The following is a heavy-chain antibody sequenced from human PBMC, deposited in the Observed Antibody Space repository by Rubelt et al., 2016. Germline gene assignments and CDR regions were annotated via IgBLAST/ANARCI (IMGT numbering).Heavy chain of an antibody. V-gene: IGHV4-4*02. CDR2: FNHRGGT. D-gene: IGHD1-14*01. CDR3: ARNIKTASMDV. J-gene: IGHJ6*02. Sequence: QVQLQESGPGLVKPSGTLSLTCAVSGGSISSHTWWSWVRQPPGKGLEWMGGFNHRGGTNSNPSLKSRVTLSIETSKGQFSLKRTSVIAADTAVYYCARNIKTASMDVWGQGTTVTVSS. CDR1: GGSISSHTW.